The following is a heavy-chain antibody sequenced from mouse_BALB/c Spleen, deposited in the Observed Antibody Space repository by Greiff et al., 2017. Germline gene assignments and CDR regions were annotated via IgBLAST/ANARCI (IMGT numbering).Heavy chain of an antibody. CDR2: ISSGSSTI. J-gene: IGHJ2*01. CDR1: GFTFSSFG. D-gene: IGHD1-1*01. V-gene: IGHV5-17*02. Sequence: EVQGVESGGGLVQPGGSRKLSCAASGFTFSSFGMHWVRQAPEKGLEWVAYISSGSSTIYYADTVKGRFTISRDNPKNTLFLQMTSLRSEDTAMYYCARRDYGSSLDYWGQGTTLTVSS. CDR3: ARRDYGSSLDY.